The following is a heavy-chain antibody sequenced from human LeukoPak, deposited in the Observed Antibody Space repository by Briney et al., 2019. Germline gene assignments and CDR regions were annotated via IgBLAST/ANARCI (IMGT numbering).Heavy chain of an antibody. D-gene: IGHD4-17*01. V-gene: IGHV1-2*02. J-gene: IGHJ4*02. CDR1: GYTFTGYY. CDR2: INPNSGGT. Sequence: ASVKVSCKASGYTFTGYYMHWVRQAPGQGLEWMGWINPNSGGTNYAQKFQGRVTMTRDTSISTVYMEMSRLRSDDTAVYYCARGFYGLRLKGQYFDYWGQGTLVTVSS. CDR3: ARGFYGLRLKGQYFDY.